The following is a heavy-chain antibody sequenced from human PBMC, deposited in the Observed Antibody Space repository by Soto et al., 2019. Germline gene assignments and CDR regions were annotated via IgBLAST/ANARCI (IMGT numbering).Heavy chain of an antibody. J-gene: IGHJ6*02. CDR2: VRFDGNYD. CDR3: ARGISSDRCVNFYSYAMDV. V-gene: IGHV3-33*01. CDR1: GFTFNIYA. Sequence: QVQLVESGGGVVQPGTSLRLSCVASGFTFNIYAMNWVRQAPGQGLEWVTGVRFDGNYDFYGDSVKGRFTFSRDNSKNTLYLQMTSLRGEDTAVYYCARGISSDRCVNFYSYAMDVWGQGTTVTASS. D-gene: IGHD2-21*02.